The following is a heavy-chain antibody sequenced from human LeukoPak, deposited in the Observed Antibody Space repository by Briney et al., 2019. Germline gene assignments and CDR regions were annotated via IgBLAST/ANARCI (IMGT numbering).Heavy chain of an antibody. Sequence: GRSLRLSCAASGSTFSSYGMHWVRQAPGKGLEWVAVISYDGSNKYYADSVKGRFTISRDNSKNTLYLQMNSLRAEDTAVYYCANLRRGYSYVDDAFDIWGQGTMVTVSS. V-gene: IGHV3-30*18. CDR2: ISYDGSNK. D-gene: IGHD5-18*01. J-gene: IGHJ3*02. CDR1: GSTFSSYG. CDR3: ANLRRGYSYVDDAFDI.